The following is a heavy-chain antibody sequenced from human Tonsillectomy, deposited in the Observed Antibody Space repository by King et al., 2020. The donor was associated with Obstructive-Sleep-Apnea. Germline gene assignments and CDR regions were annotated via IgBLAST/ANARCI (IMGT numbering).Heavy chain of an antibody. CDR2: IRSSSSYI. V-gene: IGHV3-21*01. CDR3: ARGIAVAGTAGWFDP. D-gene: IGHD6-19*01. J-gene: IGHJ5*02. Sequence: VQLVESGGGLVKPGGSLRLSCAASGFTFSSYSMNWVRQAPGKGLEWVSSIRSSSSYIYYADSVKGRFTISRDNAKNSLYLQMTSLRAEDTAVYYCARGIAVAGTAGWFDPWGQGTLVTVSS. CDR1: GFTFSSYS.